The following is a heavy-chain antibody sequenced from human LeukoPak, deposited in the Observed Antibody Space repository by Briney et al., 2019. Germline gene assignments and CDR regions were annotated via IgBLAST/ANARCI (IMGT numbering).Heavy chain of an antibody. J-gene: IGHJ1*01. D-gene: IGHD2/OR15-2a*01. CDR2: IWYDGSNK. V-gene: IGHV3-33*01. CDR1: GFTFSSYG. Sequence: GRSLRLSCAASGFTFSSYGMHWVRQAPGKGLEWVAVIWYDGSNKYYADSVRGRFTISRDNPKNTLYLQMNSLRGEDTAVYFCARDSGTWFYLQDWGQGTLVTVSS. CDR3: ARDSGTWFYLQD.